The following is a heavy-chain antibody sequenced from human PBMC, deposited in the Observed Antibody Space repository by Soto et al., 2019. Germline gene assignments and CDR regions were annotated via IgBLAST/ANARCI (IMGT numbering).Heavy chain of an antibody. J-gene: IGHJ4*02. CDR3: AKDRERDAWYEDY. D-gene: IGHD6-13*01. Sequence: EVQLLESGGGLVQPGGSLRLSCIASGFSFSNYAMSWVRQAPGKGLEWVSVISGSVGSTYYADSVKGRFTISRDNSKNTLYLQMNSLRAEDTAVYYCAKDRERDAWYEDYWGQGTLVTVSS. CDR1: GFSFSNYA. CDR2: ISGSVGST. V-gene: IGHV3-23*01.